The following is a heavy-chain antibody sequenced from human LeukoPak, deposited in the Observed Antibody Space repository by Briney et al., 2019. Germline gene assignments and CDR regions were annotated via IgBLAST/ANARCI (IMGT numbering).Heavy chain of an antibody. D-gene: IGHD2-2*01. J-gene: IGHJ5*02. V-gene: IGHV1-69*05. CDR3: ARERYCSSTSCSNWFDP. CDR2: IIPIFGTA. CDR1: GGTFSSCA. Sequence: SVKVSCKASGGTFSSCAISWVRQAPGQGLEWMGGIIPIFGTANYAQKFQGRVTITTDESTSTAYMELSSLRSEDTAVYYCARERYCSSTSCSNWFDPWGQGTLVTVSS.